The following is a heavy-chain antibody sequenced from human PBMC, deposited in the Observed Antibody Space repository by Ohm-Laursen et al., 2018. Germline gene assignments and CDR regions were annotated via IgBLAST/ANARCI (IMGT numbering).Heavy chain of an antibody. Sequence: SLILSCAASGFTFSSYDMHWVRQATGKGLEWVSAIGTAGDTYYPGSVKGRFTISRENAKNSLYLQMNSLRAGDTAVYYCARAWYSGYDWGFDYWGQGTPVTVSS. CDR2: IGTAGDT. CDR1: GFTFSSYD. J-gene: IGHJ4*02. V-gene: IGHV3-13*01. D-gene: IGHD5-12*01. CDR3: ARAWYSGYDWGFDY.